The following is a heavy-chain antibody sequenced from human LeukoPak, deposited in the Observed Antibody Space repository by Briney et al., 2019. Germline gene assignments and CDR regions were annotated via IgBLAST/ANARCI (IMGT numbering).Heavy chain of an antibody. V-gene: IGHV3-30*18. D-gene: IGHD2-2*01. CDR3: AKSGVDTMPYFDY. J-gene: IGHJ4*02. Sequence: GGSLRLSCAASGFTFSSYGMHWVRQAPGKGLEWVAVISYDGSNKYYADSVKGRFTISRDNSKNTLYLQMNSLRAEDTAVYYCAKSGVDTMPYFDYWGQGTLVTVSS. CDR1: GFTFSSYG. CDR2: ISYDGSNK.